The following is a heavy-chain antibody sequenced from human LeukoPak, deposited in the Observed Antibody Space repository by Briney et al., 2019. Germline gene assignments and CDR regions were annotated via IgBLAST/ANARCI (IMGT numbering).Heavy chain of an antibody. V-gene: IGHV4-39*07. D-gene: IGHD5-18*01. J-gene: IGHJ6*03. Sequence: SETLSLTCTVSGGSISSSSYYWGWIRQPPGKGLEWIGSIYYSGSTYFNPSLKSRVTISVDTSKNQFSLKLSSVTAADTAVYYCAIGGYSYGVYYYYYMDVWGKGTTVTVSS. CDR1: GGSISSSSYY. CDR2: IYYSGST. CDR3: AIGGYSYGVYYYYYMDV.